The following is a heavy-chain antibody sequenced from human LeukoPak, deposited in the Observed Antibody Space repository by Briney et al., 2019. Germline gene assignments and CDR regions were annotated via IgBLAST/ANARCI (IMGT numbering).Heavy chain of an antibody. J-gene: IGHJ4*02. CDR1: GFTFGDYA. CDR3: ARGGIILVGAQIDY. V-gene: IGHV3-30*04. Sequence: GRSLRLSCTASGFTFGDYAMHWVRQAPGKGLEWVAVISYDGGNKYSADSVKGRFTISRDNSKNTLFLQMNSLRVEDTAVYYCARGGIILVGAQIDYWGQGALVTVSS. D-gene: IGHD1-26*01. CDR2: ISYDGGNK.